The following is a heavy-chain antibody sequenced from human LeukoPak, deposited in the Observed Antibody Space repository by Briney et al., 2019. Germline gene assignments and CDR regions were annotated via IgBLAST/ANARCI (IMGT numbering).Heavy chain of an antibody. J-gene: IGHJ4*02. CDR3: ARAARGVGATKD. CDR2: INAGNGNT. Sequence: ASVKVSCKASGYTFTSYAMHWVRQAPGQRLEWMGWINAGNGNTKYSQKFQGRVTITRDTSASTAYMELSSLRSEDTAVYYCARAARGVGATKDWGQGTLVTVSS. CDR1: GYTFTSYA. D-gene: IGHD1-26*01. V-gene: IGHV1-3*01.